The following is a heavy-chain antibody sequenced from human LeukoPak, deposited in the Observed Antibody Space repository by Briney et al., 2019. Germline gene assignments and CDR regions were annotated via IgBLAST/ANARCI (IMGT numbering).Heavy chain of an antibody. CDR1: GGTFSSYA. Sequence: GASVKVSCKASGGTFSSYAISWVRQAPGQGLEWMGGIIPIFGTANYAQKFQGRVTITADKSTSTAYMELSSLRSEDTAVYYCARGGSDFEYYYYGMDVWGKGTTVTVSS. D-gene: IGHD1-26*01. CDR2: IIPIFGTA. CDR3: ARGGSDFEYYYYGMDV. V-gene: IGHV1-69*06. J-gene: IGHJ6*04.